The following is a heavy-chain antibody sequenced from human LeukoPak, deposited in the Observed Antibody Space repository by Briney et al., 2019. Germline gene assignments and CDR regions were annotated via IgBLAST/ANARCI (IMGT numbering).Heavy chain of an antibody. D-gene: IGHD4-17*01. V-gene: IGHV3-48*04. CDR2: ISSSSTI. CDR1: GFTFSSYS. J-gene: IGHJ6*03. CDR3: ARDKNYGDAYYYYYMDV. Sequence: GGSLRLSCAASGFTFSSYSMNWVRQAPGKGLEWLSYISSSSTIYYADSVKGRFTISRDNARNSLFLQMNSLRAEDTAVYYCARDKNYGDAYYYYYMDVWGKGTTVTVSS.